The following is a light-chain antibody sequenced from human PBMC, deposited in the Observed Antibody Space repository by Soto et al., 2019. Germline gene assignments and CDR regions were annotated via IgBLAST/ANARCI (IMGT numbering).Light chain of an antibody. Sequence: QSVLTQPASVSGSPGQSIAISCTGTNSDVGGYNYVSWYQHHPGKAPKLMIYEVSKRPSGVPDRLSGSKSGNTASLTVSGLQAEDEADYYCSSYGGSNTVVFGGGTKLTVL. V-gene: IGLV2-8*01. CDR2: EVS. J-gene: IGLJ2*01. CDR1: NSDVGGYNY. CDR3: SSYGGSNTVV.